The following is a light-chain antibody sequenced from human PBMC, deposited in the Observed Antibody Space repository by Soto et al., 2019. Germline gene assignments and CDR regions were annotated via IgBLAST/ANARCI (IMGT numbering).Light chain of an antibody. CDR3: QQYGSSPPGT. Sequence: DIVLTQSPGSLSLSPGERATLSCRASQSFSSSYLAWYQQKPGQAPRLLIYGASSRATGIPDRFSGSGSGTDFTLTISRLEPEDSAVYYCQQYGSSPPGTFGQGTKVDIK. CDR1: QSFSSSY. J-gene: IGKJ1*01. V-gene: IGKV3-20*01. CDR2: GAS.